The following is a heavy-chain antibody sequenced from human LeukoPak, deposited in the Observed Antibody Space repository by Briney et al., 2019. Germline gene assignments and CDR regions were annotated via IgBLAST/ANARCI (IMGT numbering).Heavy chain of an antibody. V-gene: IGHV3-30-3*01. J-gene: IGHJ4*02. CDR3: ARDDEQTTADLGY. CDR1: GFTFSSYA. CDR2: ISYDGSNK. Sequence: GRSMRLSCAASGFTFSSYAMHWVRQAPGKGLEWVAVISYDGSNKYYADSVKGRFTISRDNSKYTLYLQMNSLRAEDTAGYYCARDDEQTTADLGYWGQGTLVTVAS. D-gene: IGHD4-17*01.